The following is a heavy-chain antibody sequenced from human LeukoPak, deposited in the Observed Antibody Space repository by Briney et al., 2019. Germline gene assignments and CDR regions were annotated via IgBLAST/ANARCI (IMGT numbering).Heavy chain of an antibody. D-gene: IGHD5-12*01. J-gene: IGHJ4*02. CDR3: ARDQEGGYDLGNFDY. CDR2: INPNSGGT. Sequence: GASVRVSCKASGYTFTGYYMNWVRQARGQGLEWMGWINPNSGGTNYAQKFQGRVTMTRDTSISTAYMELSRLRSDDTAVYYCARDQEGGYDLGNFDYWGQGTLVTVSS. V-gene: IGHV1-2*02. CDR1: GYTFTGYY.